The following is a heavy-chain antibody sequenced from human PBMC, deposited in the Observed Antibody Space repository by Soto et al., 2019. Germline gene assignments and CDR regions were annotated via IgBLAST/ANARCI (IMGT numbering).Heavy chain of an antibody. CDR1: GFTFSNLW. D-gene: IGHD3-16*02. Sequence: EVQLVESGGGLIKPGGSLRLSCVASGFTFSNLWMTWVRQAPGKGLEWVGRIKSNVNGGTTDFAAPVKGRFTISRDDSKDTLYLEMNSLKTEDTAVYYCTTDRPFTGGGAIVTWGQGTMVTVSS. CDR3: TTDRPFTGGGAIVT. J-gene: IGHJ3*01. CDR2: IKSNVNGGTT. V-gene: IGHV3-15*01.